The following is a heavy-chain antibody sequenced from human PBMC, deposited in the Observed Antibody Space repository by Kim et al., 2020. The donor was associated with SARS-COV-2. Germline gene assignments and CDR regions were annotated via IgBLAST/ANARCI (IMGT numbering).Heavy chain of an antibody. CDR3: ARRGIYRNDAFDI. D-gene: IGHD6-13*01. J-gene: IGHJ3*02. V-gene: IGHV3-53*01. Sequence: YYADSVKVQFTISRGNSKNTLYLEMNNLRVEDTAVYYCARRGIYRNDAFDIWGQGTLVTVSS.